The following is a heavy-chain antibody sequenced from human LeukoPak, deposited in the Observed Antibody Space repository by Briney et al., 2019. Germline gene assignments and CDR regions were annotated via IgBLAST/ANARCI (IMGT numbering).Heavy chain of an antibody. J-gene: IGHJ4*02. Sequence: PSETLSLTCTVSGGSISSYYWSWIRQPPGKGLEWIGYIYYSGSTNYNPSLKSRVTISVDTSKNQFSRNLSSVTAADTAVYYCARDLLSTAGYFDYWGQGTLVTASS. CDR1: GGSISSYY. CDR3: ARDLLSTAGYFDY. V-gene: IGHV4-59*01. D-gene: IGHD6-19*01. CDR2: IYYSGST.